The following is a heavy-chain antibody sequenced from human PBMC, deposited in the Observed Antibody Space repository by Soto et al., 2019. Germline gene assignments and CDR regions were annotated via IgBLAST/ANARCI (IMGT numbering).Heavy chain of an antibody. V-gene: IGHV4-30-2*01. D-gene: IGHD1-7*01. J-gene: IGHJ5*02. CDR3: ARTESGTFDP. Sequence: TLSLTCTVSGGYISSGGYSWSWIRQPPGKGLEWIGYIYHSGSTYYNPSLKSRVTISVDRSKNQFSLKLSSVTAADTAVYYCARTESGTFDPWGQGTLVTVSS. CDR2: IYHSGST. CDR1: GGYISSGGYS.